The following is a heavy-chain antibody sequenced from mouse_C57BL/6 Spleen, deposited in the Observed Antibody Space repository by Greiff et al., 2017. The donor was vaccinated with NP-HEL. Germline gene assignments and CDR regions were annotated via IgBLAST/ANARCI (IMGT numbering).Heavy chain of an antibody. D-gene: IGHD1-1*01. J-gene: IGHJ4*01. CDR3: ASHALSTVVAPYAMDY. Sequence: QVQLQQSGAELARPGASVKLSCKASGYTFTSYGISWVKQRTGQGLEWIGEIYPRSGNTYYNEKFKGKATLTADKSSSTAYMELRSLTSEDSAVYFCASHALSTVVAPYAMDYWGQGTSVTVSS. V-gene: IGHV1-81*01. CDR1: GYTFTSYG. CDR2: IYPRSGNT.